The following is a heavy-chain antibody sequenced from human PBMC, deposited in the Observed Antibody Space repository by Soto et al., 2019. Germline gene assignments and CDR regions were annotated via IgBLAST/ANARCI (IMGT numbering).Heavy chain of an antibody. J-gene: IGHJ3*02. CDR3: VRVWEAYCGGDCSPDAFDI. Sequence: SETLSLTCTVSGGSISSYYWSWIRQPPGKGLEWIGYIYYSGSTNYNPSLKSRVTISVDTSKNQFSLKLSSVTAADTAVYYCVRVWEAYCGGDCSPDAFDIWGQGTMVTVSS. CDR1: GGSISSYY. D-gene: IGHD2-21*01. CDR2: IYYSGST. V-gene: IGHV4-59*01.